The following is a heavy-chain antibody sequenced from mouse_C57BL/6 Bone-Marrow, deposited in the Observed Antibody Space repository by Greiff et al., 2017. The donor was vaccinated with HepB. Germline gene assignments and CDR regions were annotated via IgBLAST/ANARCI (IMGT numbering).Heavy chain of an antibody. V-gene: IGHV14-2*01. Sequence: VHVKQSGAELVKPGASVKLSCTASGFNIKDYYMHWVKKRTEQGLEWIGRIDPEDGETKYAPKFQGKATITADTSSNTAYLQLSSLTSEDTAVYYCATAQVAYWGQGTLVTVSA. CDR2: IDPEDGET. D-gene: IGHD3-2*02. J-gene: IGHJ3*01. CDR3: ATAQVAY. CDR1: GFNIKDYY.